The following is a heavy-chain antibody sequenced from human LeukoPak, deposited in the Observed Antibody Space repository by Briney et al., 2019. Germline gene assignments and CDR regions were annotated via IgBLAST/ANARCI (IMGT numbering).Heavy chain of an antibody. CDR2: VLDSVRT. CDR3: ARTRRDGLFDY. J-gene: IGHJ4*02. CDR1: GGSITSHY. V-gene: IGHV4-59*11. Sequence: SQTLSLTCTVSGGSITSHYWSWIRQPPGKGLEWIAYVLDSVRTKDNPSLQSRLTLSADTSKNQFSLKLSSVTAADTAVYYCARTRRDGLFDYWGQGTLVTVSS. D-gene: IGHD3/OR15-3a*01.